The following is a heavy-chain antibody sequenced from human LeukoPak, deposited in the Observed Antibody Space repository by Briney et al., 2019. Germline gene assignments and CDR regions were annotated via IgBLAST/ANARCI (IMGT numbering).Heavy chain of an antibody. Sequence: PSETLSLTCAVYGGSFSGYYWSWIRQPPGEGLEWIGEINHSGSTNYNPSLKSRVTISVDTSKNQFSLKLSSVTAADTAVYYCARGPITMVRGVIRKFDPWGQGTLVTVSS. CDR1: GGSFSGYY. D-gene: IGHD3-10*01. CDR3: ARGPITMVRGVIRKFDP. V-gene: IGHV4-34*01. CDR2: INHSGST. J-gene: IGHJ5*02.